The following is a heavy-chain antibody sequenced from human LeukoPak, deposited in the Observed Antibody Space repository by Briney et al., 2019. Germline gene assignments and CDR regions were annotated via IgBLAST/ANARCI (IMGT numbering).Heavy chain of an antibody. D-gene: IGHD6-19*01. CDR3: AKDRSYSSGWSDAFDI. Sequence: GGSLVLSCTASGFTFSSYVMSWVRQAPGKGLEWVSAISGSGGSTYYADFVKGRFTISRDNSKNTLYLQMNSLRAEDTAVYYCAKDRSYSSGWSDAFDIWGPGRLVTVSS. V-gene: IGHV3-23*01. J-gene: IGHJ3*02. CDR2: ISGSGGST. CDR1: GFTFSSYV.